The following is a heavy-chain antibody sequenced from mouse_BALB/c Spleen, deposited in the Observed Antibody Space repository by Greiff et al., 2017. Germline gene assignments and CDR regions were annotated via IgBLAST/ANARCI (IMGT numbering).Heavy chain of an antibody. D-gene: IGHD6-1*01. J-gene: IGHJ3*01. V-gene: IGHV3-2*02. CDR3: ARSRANLFAY. CDR2: ISYSGST. CDR1: GYSITSDYA. Sequence: DVQLQESGPGLVKPSQSLSLTCTVTGYSITSDYAWNWIRQFPGNKLEWMGYISYSGSTSYNPSLKSRISITRDTSKNQFFLQLNSVTTEDTATYYCARSRANLFAYWGQGTLVTVSA.